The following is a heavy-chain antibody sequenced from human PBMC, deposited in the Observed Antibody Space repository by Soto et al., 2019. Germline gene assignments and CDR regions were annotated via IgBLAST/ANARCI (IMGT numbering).Heavy chain of an antibody. V-gene: IGHV4-59*01. CDR2: IYYSGST. J-gene: IGHJ4*02. D-gene: IGHD5-18*01. Sequence: SSETLSLTCTVSGGSISSYYWSWIRQPPGKGLEWIGYIYYSGSTNYNPSLKSRVTISVDTSKNQFSLKLSSVTAADTAVYYCARSPRGYRSTFDYWGQGTLVTVSS. CDR3: ARSPRGYRSTFDY. CDR1: GGSISSYY.